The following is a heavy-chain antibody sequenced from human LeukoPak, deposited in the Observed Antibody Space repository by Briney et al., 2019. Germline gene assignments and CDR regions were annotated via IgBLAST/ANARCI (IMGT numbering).Heavy chain of an antibody. V-gene: IGHV3-48*03. CDR3: ARDEGTAMVFDP. Sequence: GGSLRLSCAASGFTFSSYDMNWLRQAPGKGLEWVSYISTSGSTIYYADSVKGRFTISRDNAKNSLYLQMNSLRAEDTAVYYCARDEGTAMVFDPWGQGTLVTVSS. CDR1: GFTFSSYD. D-gene: IGHD5-18*01. J-gene: IGHJ5*02. CDR2: ISTSGSTI.